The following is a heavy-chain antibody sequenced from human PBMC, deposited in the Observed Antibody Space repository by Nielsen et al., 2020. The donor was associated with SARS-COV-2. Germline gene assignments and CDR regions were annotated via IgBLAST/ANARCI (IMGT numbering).Heavy chain of an antibody. V-gene: IGHV3-23*01. D-gene: IGHD5-24*01. J-gene: IGHJ6*02. CDR2: ISGSGGRT. CDR1: GFIFSSYA. Sequence: GESLKISCTASGFIFSSYAMSWVRQAPGKGLEWVSAISGSGGRTYYADSVKGRFTISRDKSKNTLYVLMNSLRAEDTAVYYCARDHGYNYAYGHYYYGMDVWGQGTTVTVSS. CDR3: ARDHGYNYAYGHYYYGMDV.